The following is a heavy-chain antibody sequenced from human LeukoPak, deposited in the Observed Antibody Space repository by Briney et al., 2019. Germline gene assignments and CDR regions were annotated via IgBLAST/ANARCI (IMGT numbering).Heavy chain of an antibody. V-gene: IGHV3-53*01. D-gene: IGHD4-11*01. CDR1: GFTFSSYS. CDR3: ASNGVTTDFDY. CDR2: IYSGGST. Sequence: GGSLRLSCAASGFTFSSYSMNWVRQAPGKGLEWVSVIYSGGSTYYADSVKGRFTISRDNSKNTLYLQMNSLRAEDTAVYYCASNGVTTDFDYWGQGTLVTVSS. J-gene: IGHJ4*02.